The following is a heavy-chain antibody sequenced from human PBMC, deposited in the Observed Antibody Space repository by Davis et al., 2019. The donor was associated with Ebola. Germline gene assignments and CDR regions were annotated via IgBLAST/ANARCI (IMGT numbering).Heavy chain of an antibody. CDR2: INHSGST. Sequence: SETLSLTCAVYGGSFSGYYWSWIRQPPGKGLEWIGEINHSGSTNYNPSLKSRVTISVDTSKNQFSLKLSSVTAADTAVYYCARVSSGGDFDYWGQGTLVTVSS. J-gene: IGHJ4*02. V-gene: IGHV4-34*01. D-gene: IGHD1-26*01. CDR3: ARVSSGGDFDY. CDR1: GGSFSGYY.